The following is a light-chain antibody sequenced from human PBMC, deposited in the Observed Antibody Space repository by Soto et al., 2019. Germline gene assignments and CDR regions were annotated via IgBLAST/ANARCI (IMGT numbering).Light chain of an antibody. CDR1: QSIDTW. Sequence: DIQMTQSPSTLSASLGDIVIITCRSSQSIDTWLAWYQHKPGRAPAVLISEATSLERGVPSRFSGSGSGTEFTLTIISLKPADCATYSSQHCHIYSESFGHGTNVEL. CDR2: EAT. J-gene: IGKJ1*01. V-gene: IGKV1-5*01. CDR3: QHCHIYSES.